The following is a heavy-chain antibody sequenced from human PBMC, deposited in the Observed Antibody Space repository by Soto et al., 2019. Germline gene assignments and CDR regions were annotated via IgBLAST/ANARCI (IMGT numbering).Heavy chain of an antibody. CDR1: GFTFSSYA. CDR3: AKEGLWFGDRGAFDI. CDR2: ISGSGGST. J-gene: IGHJ3*02. D-gene: IGHD3-10*01. V-gene: IGHV3-23*01. Sequence: GGSLRLSCAASGFTFSSYAMSWVRQAPGKGLEWVSAISGSGGSTYYADSVKGRFNISRDNSKNTVYLQMNSLRAEDTAVYYCAKEGLWFGDRGAFDIWGQGTMVTVSS.